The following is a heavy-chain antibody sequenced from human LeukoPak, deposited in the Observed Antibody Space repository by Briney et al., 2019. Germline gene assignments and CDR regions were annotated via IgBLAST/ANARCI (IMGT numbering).Heavy chain of an antibody. CDR3: AREVNWNSATLFFDC. CDR2: THYSGST. V-gene: IGHV4-59*12. J-gene: IGHJ4*02. CDR1: GGSISSYY. D-gene: IGHD1-7*01. Sequence: SETLSLTCTVSGGSISSYYWSWIRQPPGKGLEWIGYTHYSGSTYYNPSLKSRVTISVDTSKNQFSLKLSSVAAADTAVYYCAREVNWNSATLFFDCWGQGTLVTVSS.